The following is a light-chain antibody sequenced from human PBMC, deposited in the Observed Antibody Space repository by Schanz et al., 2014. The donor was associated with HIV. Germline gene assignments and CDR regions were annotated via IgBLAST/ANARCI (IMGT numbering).Light chain of an antibody. CDR2: QAS. V-gene: IGKV1-5*03. CDR3: LQLNNFPFT. CDR1: QSIGRL. J-gene: IGKJ3*01. Sequence: DIQMTQSPSSLSASVGDRIAITCRASQSIGRLVAWYQQKPGQAPKLLISQASRLESGVPSRFSGSGFGTSFTLTISSLQPEDFATYYCLQLNNFPFTFGPGTKVDLK.